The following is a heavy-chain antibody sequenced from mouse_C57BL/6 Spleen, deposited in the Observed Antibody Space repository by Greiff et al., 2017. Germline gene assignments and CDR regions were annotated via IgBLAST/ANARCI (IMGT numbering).Heavy chain of an antibody. V-gene: IGHV1-80*01. J-gene: IGHJ4*01. CDR1: GYAFSSYW. CDR3: ARGGVYYGSSDYAMDY. D-gene: IGHD1-1*01. CDR2: IYPGDGDT. Sequence: VKLQESGAELVKPGASVKISCKASGYAFSSYWMNWVKQRPGKGLEWIGQIYPGDGDTNYNGKFKGKATLTADKSSSTAYMQLSSLTSEDSAVYFCARGGVYYGSSDYAMDYWGQGTSVTVSS.